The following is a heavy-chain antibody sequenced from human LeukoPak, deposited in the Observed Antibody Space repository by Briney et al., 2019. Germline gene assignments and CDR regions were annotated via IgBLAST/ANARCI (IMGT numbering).Heavy chain of an antibody. V-gene: IGHV3-30*19. CDR3: ARDHYFDISGYLDY. Sequence: GGSLRHSCAASGFTYSSYGMHWVRQAPGKGLEWLAVISYDGTKQYFADSVKGRFTISRDNVKNSLYLEMNSLRVEDSAVYCARDHYFDISGYLDYWGQGTPVTVSS. D-gene: IGHD3-22*01. J-gene: IGHJ4*02. CDR2: ISYDGTKQ. CDR1: GFTYSSYG.